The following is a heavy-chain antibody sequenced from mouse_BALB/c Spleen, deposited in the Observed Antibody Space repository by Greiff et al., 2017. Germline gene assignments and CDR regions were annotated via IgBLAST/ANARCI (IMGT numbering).Heavy chain of an antibody. V-gene: IGHV5-9-4*01. J-gene: IGHJ4*01. CDR1: GFTFSSYT. CDR3: AREKYTPYAMDY. Sequence: EVHLVESGGGLVKPGGSLKLSCAASGFTFSSYTMSWVRQSPEKRLEWVAEISSGGSYTYYPDTVTGRFTISRDNAKNTLYLEMSSLRSEDTAMYYCAREKYTPYAMDYWGQGTSVTVSS. CDR2: ISSGGSYT. D-gene: IGHD1-3*01.